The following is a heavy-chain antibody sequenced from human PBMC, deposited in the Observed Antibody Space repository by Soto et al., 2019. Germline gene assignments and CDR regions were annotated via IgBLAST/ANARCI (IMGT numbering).Heavy chain of an antibody. D-gene: IGHD5-12*01. J-gene: IGHJ4*02. V-gene: IGHV4-4*02. CDR2: IYHSGST. CDR3: ARVHSGYDPDFEY. CDR1: GGSISSSNW. Sequence: PSETLSLTCAVSGGSISSSNWWSWVRQPPGKGLEWIGEIYHSGSTNYNPSLKSRVTISVDKSKNQFSLKLSSVTAADTAVYYCARVHSGYDPDFEYWGQGTLVTVSS.